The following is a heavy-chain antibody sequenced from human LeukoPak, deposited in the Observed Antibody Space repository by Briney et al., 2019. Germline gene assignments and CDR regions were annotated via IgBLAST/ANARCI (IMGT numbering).Heavy chain of an antibody. CDR2: ISPDGSDK. CDR1: GFCFSNHW. D-gene: IGHD2-2*01. V-gene: IGHV3-74*03. CDR3: VRAEMKVGYCSSTNCLFDS. J-gene: IGHJ4*02. Sequence: GGSLRLSCAAFGFCFSNHWMHWVRQAPGKGLVWASRISPDGSDKTYADSVRGRFTISRDNTKNTLYLQMNSLRAEDTAVYYCVRAEMKVGYCSSTNCLFDSWGQGAPVTVSS.